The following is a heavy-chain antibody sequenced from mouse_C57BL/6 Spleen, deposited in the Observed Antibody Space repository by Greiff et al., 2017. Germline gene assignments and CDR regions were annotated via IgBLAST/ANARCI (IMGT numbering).Heavy chain of an antibody. J-gene: IGHJ2*01. D-gene: IGHD1-1*02. CDR1: GYAFSSYW. CDR3: ARSGWENYFDY. Sequence: QVQLKQSGAELVKPGASVKISCKASGYAFSSYWMNWVKQRPGKGLEWIGQIYPGDGDTNYNGKFKGKATLTADKSSSTAYMQLSSLTSEDSAVYFCARSGWENYFDYWGQGTTLTVSS. CDR2: IYPGDGDT. V-gene: IGHV1-80*01.